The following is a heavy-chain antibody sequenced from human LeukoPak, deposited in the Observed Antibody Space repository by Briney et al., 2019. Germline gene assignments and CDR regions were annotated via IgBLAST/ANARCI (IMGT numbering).Heavy chain of an antibody. Sequence: PGGSLRLSCAASGFTFSSYAMSWVRQAPGKGLEWVSAISGSGGSTYYADSVKGRFTISRDNSKNTLYLQMNSLRAEDTAVYYCAKDRRAARGVGAFDTWGQGTVVTVSS. CDR1: GFTFSSYA. CDR3: AKDRRAARGVGAFDT. CDR2: ISGSGGST. J-gene: IGHJ3*02. V-gene: IGHV3-23*01. D-gene: IGHD6-6*01.